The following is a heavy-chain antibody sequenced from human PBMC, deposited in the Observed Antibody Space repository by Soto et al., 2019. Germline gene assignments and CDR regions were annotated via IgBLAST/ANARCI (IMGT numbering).Heavy chain of an antibody. CDR1: GGSISSGDYY. CDR3: ARDFKGMAASWFAP. CDR2: IYYSGST. J-gene: IGHJ5*02. Sequence: SETLSLTCIVSGGSISSGDYYWSWIRQPPGKGLEWIGYIYYSGSTYYNPSLKSRVTISVDTSKNQFSLKLSSVTAADTAVYYFARDFKGMAASWFAPWGQGTLVTVS. V-gene: IGHV4-30-4*01. D-gene: IGHD6-13*01.